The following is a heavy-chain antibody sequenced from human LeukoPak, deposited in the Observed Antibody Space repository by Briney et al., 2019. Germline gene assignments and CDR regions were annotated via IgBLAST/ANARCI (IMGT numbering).Heavy chain of an antibody. CDR3: TRLGCCTNGVCYFDY. V-gene: IGHV3-73*01. CDR2: IRNKANGYET. J-gene: IGHJ4*02. D-gene: IGHD2-8*01. CDR1: GFTFSASA. Sequence: QPGGSLRLSCAASGFTFSASAMHWVRQASGKGLEWVGRIRNKANGYETAYAASVKGRFIISRDDSKNTAYLQMNSLKTEDTAVYYCTRLGCCTNGVCYFDYWGQGILVTVSS.